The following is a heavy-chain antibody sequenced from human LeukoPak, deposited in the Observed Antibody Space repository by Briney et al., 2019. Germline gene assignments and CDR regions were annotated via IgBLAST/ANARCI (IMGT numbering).Heavy chain of an antibody. CDR1: GGSISSSGYY. J-gene: IGHJ4*02. CDR2: IYYRGST. Sequence: SETLSLTCTVSGGSISSSGYYWNWIRQHPGRGLEWIGFIYYRGSTNYNPSLKSRVTISVDTSKNQFSLKLSSVTAADTAVYYCARVGRRAKYYYGSGTVFDYWGQGTLVTVSS. CDR3: ARVGRRAKYYYGSGTVFDY. D-gene: IGHD3-10*01. V-gene: IGHV4-31*03.